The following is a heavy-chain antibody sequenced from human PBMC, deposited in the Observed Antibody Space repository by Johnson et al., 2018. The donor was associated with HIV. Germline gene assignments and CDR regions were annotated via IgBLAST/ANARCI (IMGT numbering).Heavy chain of an antibody. CDR2: INWNGGST. D-gene: IGHD3-10*01. CDR3: AREVEITMVQGVIIGDALDI. Sequence: EVQLVESGGDVARPGGSLRLSCEASGFTFDEYDMSWVRQAPGKGLEWVSGINWNGGSTDYADSVKGRFTISRDNAKNSLYLQMNSLRAEDTALYYCAREVEITMVQGVIIGDALDIWGQGTMVTVSS. J-gene: IGHJ3*02. V-gene: IGHV3-20*04. CDR1: GFTFDEYD.